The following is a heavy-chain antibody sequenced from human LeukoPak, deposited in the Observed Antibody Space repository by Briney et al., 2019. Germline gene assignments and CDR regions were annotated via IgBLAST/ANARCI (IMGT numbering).Heavy chain of an antibody. CDR1: GFTFSSYA. CDR2: ISGSGDNT. D-gene: IGHD3-10*01. CDR3: ARAGLMVRGVYNWFDP. Sequence: GGSLRLSCAASGFTFSSYAMSWVRQAPGKGLEWVSGISGSGDNTYYADSVKGRFTISRDNAKSSLYLQMNSLRAEDTAVYYCARAGLMVRGVYNWFDPWGQGTLVTVSS. V-gene: IGHV3-23*01. J-gene: IGHJ5*02.